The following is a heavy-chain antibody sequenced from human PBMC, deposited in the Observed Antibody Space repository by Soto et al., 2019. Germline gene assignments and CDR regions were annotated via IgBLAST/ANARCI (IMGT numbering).Heavy chain of an antibody. CDR2: ISSSGSTI. V-gene: IGHV3-11*01. J-gene: IGHJ3*02. D-gene: IGHD3-22*01. Sequence: QVQLVESGGGLVKPGGSLRLSCAASGFTFSDYYMSWIRQAPGKGLEWVSYISSSGSTIYYADSVKGRFTISRDNAKNALYLQMNSLRAEDTAVYYCARDDWRYYDSSGRPGAFDIWGQGTMVTVSS. CDR1: GFTFSDYY. CDR3: ARDDWRYYDSSGRPGAFDI.